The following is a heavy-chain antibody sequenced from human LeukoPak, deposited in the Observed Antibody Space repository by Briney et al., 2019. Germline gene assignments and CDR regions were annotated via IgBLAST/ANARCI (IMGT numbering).Heavy chain of an antibody. CDR1: GFTFSSYS. CDR3: ARAISGATNFDS. CDR2: ISSSSSYI. Sequence: GGSLRLSCAASGFTFSSYSMNWVRQAPGKGLEWVSSISSSSSYIYYADSVKGRFTISRDNAKNSLYLQMNSLRAEDTAVYYCARAISGATNFDSWGQGTLVTVSS. J-gene: IGHJ4*02. V-gene: IGHV3-21*01. D-gene: IGHD1-26*01.